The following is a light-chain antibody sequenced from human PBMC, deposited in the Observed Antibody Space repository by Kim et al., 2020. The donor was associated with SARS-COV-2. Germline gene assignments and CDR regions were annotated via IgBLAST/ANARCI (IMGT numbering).Light chain of an antibody. CDR2: GAY. CDR1: QSVSNY. V-gene: IGKV3-15*01. Sequence: SVSPGESASLSCKASQSVSNYVAWYQMKPGQAPRVIIFGAYMRASGIPARFSGSGSGTDFTLSISSLQSEDSAFDYCQHYNDWPGTFGQGTKLEI. J-gene: IGKJ2*01. CDR3: QHYNDWPGT.